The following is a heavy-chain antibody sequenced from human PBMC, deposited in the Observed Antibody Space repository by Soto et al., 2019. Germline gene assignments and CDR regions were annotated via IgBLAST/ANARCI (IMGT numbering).Heavy chain of an antibody. CDR3: ARRPNWGMDGLGV. J-gene: IGHJ6*02. D-gene: IGHD7-27*01. Sequence: QITLKESGPTLVQPTQTLTLTCTFSGFSLTTRGGGVVWIRQPPGKALEWLALIYGNDDKRYSPSLKNRLTITKDTSKSQVVLTMTNIDPVDTATYYCARRPNWGMDGLGVWGQGTTVTVSS. CDR1: GFSLTTRGGG. V-gene: IGHV2-5*01. CDR2: IYGNDDK.